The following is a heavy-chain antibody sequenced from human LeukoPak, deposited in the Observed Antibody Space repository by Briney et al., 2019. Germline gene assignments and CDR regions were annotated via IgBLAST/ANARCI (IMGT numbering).Heavy chain of an antibody. Sequence: GGSLRLSCAASEFTFSSYSMNWVRQAPGKGLEWVSYIDSGSSFKFYADSVKGRFTISRDNAKNSLYLQMNSLRDEDTAVYYCARGLYALDYYYGLDVWGQGTKVTVSS. D-gene: IGHD2-8*01. CDR2: IDSGSSFK. CDR3: ARGLYALDYYYGLDV. J-gene: IGHJ6*02. V-gene: IGHV3-48*02. CDR1: EFTFSSYS.